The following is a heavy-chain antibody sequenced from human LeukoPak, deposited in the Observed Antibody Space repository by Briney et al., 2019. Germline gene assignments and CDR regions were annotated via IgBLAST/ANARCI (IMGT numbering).Heavy chain of an antibody. V-gene: IGHV3-73*01. D-gene: IGHD2-2*01. CDR1: GFTFSGST. J-gene: IGHJ4*02. CDR2: IRNTANNYAT. Sequence: GGSLKLFSAVSGFTFSGSTMHWVRQASGKGLEWVGRIRNTANNYATAYAASLKGRFTISRDDSKSTAYLQMNSLRTEDTAVYYCTAYCLGTSCHSSVDSWGQGTLVTVSS. CDR3: TAYCLGTSCHSSVDS.